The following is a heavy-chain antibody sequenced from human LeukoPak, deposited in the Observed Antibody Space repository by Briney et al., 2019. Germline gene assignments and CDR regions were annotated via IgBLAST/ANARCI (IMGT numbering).Heavy chain of an antibody. CDR1: GFTFSSYG. CDR2: ISYDGSNK. V-gene: IGHV3-30*18. CDR3: AKDSGGSGGIHFDY. Sequence: GGSLRLSCAASGFTFSSYGMHWVCQAPGKGLEWVAVISYDGSNKYYADSVKGRFTISRDNSKNTLYLQMNSLRAEDTAVYYCAKDSGGSGGIHFDYWGQGTLVTVSS. J-gene: IGHJ4*02. D-gene: IGHD2-15*01.